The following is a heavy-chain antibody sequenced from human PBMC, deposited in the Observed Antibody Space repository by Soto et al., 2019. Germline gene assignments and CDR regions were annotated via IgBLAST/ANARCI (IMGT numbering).Heavy chain of an antibody. CDR3: ARAGQISSSEGANWFDP. J-gene: IGHJ5*02. Sequence: QVQLQESGPGLVKPSQTLSLTCTVSGGSISSGGYYWSWIRQHPGKGLEWIGYIYYSGSTYFNPCIKRRLTISGETSQNQFSLQLSSVTAADTAVYYGARAGQISSSEGANWFDPWGQGTLVTVSS. V-gene: IGHV4-31*03. D-gene: IGHD6-6*01. CDR2: IYYSGST. CDR1: GGSISSGGYY.